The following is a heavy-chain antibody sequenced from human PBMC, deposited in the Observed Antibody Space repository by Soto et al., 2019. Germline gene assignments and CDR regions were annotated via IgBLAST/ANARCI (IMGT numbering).Heavy chain of an antibody. V-gene: IGHV1-18*01. D-gene: IGHD6-13*01. CDR2: ISPYNGNT. CDR3: ARGRTGLPLAAAP. CDR1: GYTFTTYG. Sequence: QVQLVQSGAEVKKPGASVKVSCEASGYTFTTYGISWVRQAPGQGLEWMGWISPYNGNTNYAQKFQGRVTMTRNTSISTAYMELSSLRSEDTAVYYCARGRTGLPLAAAPWGRGTLVTVSS. J-gene: IGHJ2*01.